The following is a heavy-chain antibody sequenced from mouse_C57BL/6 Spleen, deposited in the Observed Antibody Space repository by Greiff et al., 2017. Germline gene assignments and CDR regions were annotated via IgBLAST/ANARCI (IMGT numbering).Heavy chain of an antibody. CDR2: ISYDGSN. Sequence: EVKLVESGPGLVKPSQSLSLTCSVTGYSITSGYYWNWIRQFPGNKLEWMGYISYDGSNNYNPSLKNRISFTRDTAKNQIFLKFNSVTTEYTTTCYCAIEHDYYAMDYWGQGTSVTVSS. V-gene: IGHV3-6*01. CDR3: AIEHDYYAMDY. J-gene: IGHJ4*01. CDR1: GYSITSGYY.